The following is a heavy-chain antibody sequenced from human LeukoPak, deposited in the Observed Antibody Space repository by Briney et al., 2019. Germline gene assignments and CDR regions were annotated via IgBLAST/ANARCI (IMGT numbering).Heavy chain of an antibody. CDR1: GFSFNAYW. CDR2: INPAGSET. CDR3: ATFGLVAALDL. Sequence: GGSLRLSCAASGFSFNAYWMAWVRQAPGRGLEWVANINPAGSETFHVDPVKGRFSISRDHAKNLVYLQMNSLRAEDTAVYYCATFGLVAALDLWGQGTLVTVSS. J-gene: IGHJ4*02. V-gene: IGHV3-7*01. D-gene: IGHD5-12*01.